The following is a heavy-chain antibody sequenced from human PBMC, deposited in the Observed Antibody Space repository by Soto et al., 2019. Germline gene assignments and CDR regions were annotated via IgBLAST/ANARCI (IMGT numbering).Heavy chain of an antibody. V-gene: IGHV3-74*01. CDR1: GFTFSNYW. CDR2: INNDGSRT. Sequence: EVQVVESGGALVQPGGSLRLSCAASGFTFSNYWMHWVRQVPGEGLVWVSSINNDGSRTWYADSVRGRIAMSRDNSRNLVYLQMNSVRAEDTAVYYCGTTFEYGGRGALVTVSS. CDR3: GTTFEY. D-gene: IGHD4-17*01. J-gene: IGHJ4*02.